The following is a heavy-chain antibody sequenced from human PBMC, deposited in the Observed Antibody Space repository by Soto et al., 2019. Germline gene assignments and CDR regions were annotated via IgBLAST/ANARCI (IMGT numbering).Heavy chain of an antibody. CDR2: ILPMLDIT. Sequence: QVQLVQSGAGVKKPGSSVKVSCKASGGTFSTYTIIWVRQAPGQGLEWMGRILPMLDITNSAQRFQGRVTITADKSTSTAYLDLSSLRSEDTAVYYCTLGSWSAETFDIWGRGTMVTVSS. CDR1: GGTFSTYT. D-gene: IGHD6-13*01. J-gene: IGHJ3*02. V-gene: IGHV1-69*02. CDR3: TLGSWSAETFDI.